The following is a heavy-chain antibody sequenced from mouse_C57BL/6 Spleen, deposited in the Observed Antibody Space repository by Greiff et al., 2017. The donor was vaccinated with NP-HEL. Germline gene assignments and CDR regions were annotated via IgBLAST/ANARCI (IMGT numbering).Heavy chain of an antibody. Sequence: QVQLQQSGAELVRPGTSVKVSCKASGYAFTNYLIEWVKQRPGQGLEWIGVINPGSGGTNYNEKFKGKATLTADKSSSTAYMQLSSLTSEDSAVYFCARLPSRYYYAMDYWGQGTSVTVSS. CDR3: ARLPSRYYYAMDY. CDR1: GYAFTNYL. V-gene: IGHV1-54*01. J-gene: IGHJ4*01. CDR2: INPGSGGT.